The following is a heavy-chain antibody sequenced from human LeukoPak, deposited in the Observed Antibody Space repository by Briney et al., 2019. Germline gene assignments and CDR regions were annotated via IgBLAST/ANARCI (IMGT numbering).Heavy chain of an antibody. D-gene: IGHD3-22*01. CDR1: GFTFSSYA. J-gene: IGHJ3*02. CDR3: ARDRIERITMIVVGAFDI. V-gene: IGHV3-30-3*01. CDR2: ISYDGSNK. Sequence: PGGSLRLSCAASGFTFSSYAMHWVRQAPGKGLEWVAVISYDGSNKYYADSVKGRFTISRDNSKNTLYLQMNSLRAEDTVVYYCARDRIERITMIVVGAFDIWGQGTMVTVSS.